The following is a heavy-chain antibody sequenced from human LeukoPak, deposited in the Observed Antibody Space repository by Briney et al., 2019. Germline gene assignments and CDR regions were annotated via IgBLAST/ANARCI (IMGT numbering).Heavy chain of an antibody. V-gene: IGHV4-39*01. D-gene: IGHD6-19*01. CDR2: IYYSGST. J-gene: IGHJ4*02. CDR3: ARLGRGSEVAGLDY. Sequence: SETLSLTCTVSGGSISSSSYYWGWIRQPPGTGLEWLGSIYYSGSTYYNPSLKSRVTISVDTSKNQFSLKLSSVTAADTAVYYCARLGRGSEVAGLDYWGQGTLVTVSS. CDR1: GGSISSSSYY.